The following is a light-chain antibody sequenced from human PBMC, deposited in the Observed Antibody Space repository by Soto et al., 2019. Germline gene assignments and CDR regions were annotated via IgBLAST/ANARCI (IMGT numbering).Light chain of an antibody. Sequence: DIQMTQSPSTLSASLGDRVTITCRASQSISTWLAWYQQKPGRAPKLLIYKASSLQSDVPSGFSGSGSGTEFTLTISSLQPDDYATYYCPQYNAYPWTFGQGTKVDI. CDR1: QSISTW. V-gene: IGKV1-5*03. CDR3: PQYNAYPWT. J-gene: IGKJ1*01. CDR2: KAS.